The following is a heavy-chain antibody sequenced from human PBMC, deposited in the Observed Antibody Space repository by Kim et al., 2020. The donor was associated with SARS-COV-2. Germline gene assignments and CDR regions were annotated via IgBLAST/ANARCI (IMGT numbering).Heavy chain of an antibody. D-gene: IGHD3-22*01. J-gene: IGHJ4*02. V-gene: IGHV3-53*01. Sequence: RFTISRDNSKNTLYLQRNSLRAEETAVYYCARAEPNWYYYDSSGYYFDYWGQGTLVTVSS. CDR3: ARAEPNWYYYDSSGYYFDY.